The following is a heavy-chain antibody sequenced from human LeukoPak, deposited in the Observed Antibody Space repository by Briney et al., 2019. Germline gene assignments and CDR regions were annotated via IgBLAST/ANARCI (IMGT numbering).Heavy chain of an antibody. CDR3: ARVDKDSSGWYNWFDP. Sequence: SVKVSCRASGGTFSSYAISWVRQAPGQGLEWMGGIIPIFGTANYAQKFQGRVTITADESTSTAYMELSSLRSEDTAVYYCARVDKDSSGWYNWFDPWGQGTLVTVSS. CDR1: GGTFSSYA. D-gene: IGHD6-19*01. CDR2: IIPIFGTA. V-gene: IGHV1-69*13. J-gene: IGHJ5*02.